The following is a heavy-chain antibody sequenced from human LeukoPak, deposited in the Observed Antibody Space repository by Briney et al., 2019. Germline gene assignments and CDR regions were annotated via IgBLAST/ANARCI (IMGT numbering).Heavy chain of an antibody. Sequence: PGGSLRLSCAASGFTFSSYGMHWVRQAPGKGLEWVAVISYDGSNKYYADSVKGRFTISRDNSKNTLYLQMNSLRAEDTAVYYCAKYGVGVWGQGTLVTVSS. D-gene: IGHD4-17*01. CDR3: AKYGVGV. CDR2: ISYDGSNK. J-gene: IGHJ4*02. CDR1: GFTFSSYG. V-gene: IGHV3-30*18.